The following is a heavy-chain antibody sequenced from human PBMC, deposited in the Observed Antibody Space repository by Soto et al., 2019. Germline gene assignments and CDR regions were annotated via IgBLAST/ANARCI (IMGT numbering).Heavy chain of an antibody. CDR2: IYYSGST. CDR3: ARLIAAAGGNRAY. Sequence: SETLSLTCTVSGGSISTSSYYGGWIRQPPGKGLEWIGSIYYSGSTYYNPSLKSRVTISADTSKNQFSLKLSSVTAADTAVYYCARLIAAAGGNRAYWGQGILVTVSS. D-gene: IGHD6-13*01. V-gene: IGHV4-39*01. CDR1: GGSISTSSYY. J-gene: IGHJ4*02.